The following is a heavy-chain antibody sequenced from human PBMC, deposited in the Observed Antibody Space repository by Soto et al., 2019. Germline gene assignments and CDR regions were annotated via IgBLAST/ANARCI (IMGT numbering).Heavy chain of an antibody. CDR1: GYTFIRYG. CDR3: ARGGYYDNTWGKLSHYGLDV. V-gene: IGHV1-18*01. CDR2: ISPYNDYT. J-gene: IGHJ6*02. Sequence: QVQLVQSAAEVKKPGASVKVSCKASGYTFIRYGITWVRQAPGQGLEWMGWISPYNDYTIYAQKLQGRGTMTTDTSTRTTYMARRSLKSDDTAVYYCARGGYYDNTWGKLSHYGLDVWGQGTSVTVSS. D-gene: IGHD3-16*01.